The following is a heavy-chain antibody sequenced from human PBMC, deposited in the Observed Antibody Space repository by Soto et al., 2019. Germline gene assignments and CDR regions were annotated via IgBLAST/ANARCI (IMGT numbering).Heavy chain of an antibody. CDR3: ARDLGTTVTPTY. CDR1: GFSFSTYS. V-gene: IGHV3-48*01. J-gene: IGHJ4*02. D-gene: IGHD4-17*01. CDR2: ISSSGSTI. Sequence: GGSLRLSCAASGFSFSTYSMNWVRQAPGKGLEWVSYISSSGSTIYHADFVKGRFTISRDNAKNSLFLQMNSLRAGDTAVYYCARDLGTTVTPTYWGQGTLVTVSS.